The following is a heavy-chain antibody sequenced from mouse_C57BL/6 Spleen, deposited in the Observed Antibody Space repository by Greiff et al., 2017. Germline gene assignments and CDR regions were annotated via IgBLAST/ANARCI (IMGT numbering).Heavy chain of an antibody. J-gene: IGHJ4*01. D-gene: IGHD2-5*01. CDR3: ARAYSNYPFYAMDY. CDR2: INPNNGGT. Sequence: VQLQQSGPELVKPGASVKIPCKASGYTFTDYNMDWVKQSHGKSLEWIGDINPNNGGTIYNQKFKGKATLTVDKSSSTAYMELRSLTSEDTAVYYCARAYSNYPFYAMDYWGQGTSVTVSS. CDR1: GYTFTDYN. V-gene: IGHV1-18*01.